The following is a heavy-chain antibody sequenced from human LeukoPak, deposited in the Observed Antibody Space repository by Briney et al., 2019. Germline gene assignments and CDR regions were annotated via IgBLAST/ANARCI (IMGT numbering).Heavy chain of an antibody. V-gene: IGHV1-69*06. D-gene: IGHD3-10*01. CDR1: GGTFSSYA. CDR2: IIPIFGTA. Sequence: SVKVSCKASGGTFSSYAISWVRQAPGQGLEWMGGIIPIFGTANYAQKFQGRVTITADKSTSTAYMELSSLRSEDTAVYYCARGRTMVRGRNWFDPWGQGTLVTVSS. CDR3: ARGRTMVRGRNWFDP. J-gene: IGHJ5*02.